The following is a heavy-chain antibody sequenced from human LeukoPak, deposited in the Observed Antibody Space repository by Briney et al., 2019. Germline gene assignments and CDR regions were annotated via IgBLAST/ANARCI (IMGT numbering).Heavy chain of an antibody. D-gene: IGHD1-1*01. Sequence: GGSLRLSCAASGFTFSNYEMNWVRQAPGKGLEWVSYISFSGSTMSYADSVKGRFTISRDNANKSLYLQMNSLRAEDTAVYYCARGVPIDYWGQGTLVTVSS. CDR1: GFTFSNYE. V-gene: IGHV3-48*03. J-gene: IGHJ4*02. CDR3: ARGVPIDY. CDR2: ISFSGSTM.